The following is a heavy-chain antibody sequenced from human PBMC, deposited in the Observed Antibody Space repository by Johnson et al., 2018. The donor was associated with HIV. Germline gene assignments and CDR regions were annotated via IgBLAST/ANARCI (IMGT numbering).Heavy chain of an antibody. CDR1: GFTFSSYT. Sequence: MLLVESGGILVQPGGSLRLSCAASGFTFSSYTMNWVRQAPGKGLEFVSSISTNGGRKHYGNSVKGRFTISRDNSKNTLYLQMGSLRAEGLAVYYCSRDGKWVSITWYSAFDIWGQGTMVTVSS. D-gene: IGHD6-13*01. V-gene: IGHV3-64*01. CDR2: ISTNGGRK. J-gene: IGHJ3*02. CDR3: SRDGKWVSITWYSAFDI.